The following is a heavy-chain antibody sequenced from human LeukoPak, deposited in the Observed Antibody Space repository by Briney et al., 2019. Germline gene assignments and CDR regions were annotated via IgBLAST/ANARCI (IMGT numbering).Heavy chain of an antibody. D-gene: IGHD1-26*01. CDR1: GFTFSSYS. CDR2: ISSSSSYI. Sequence: GGSLRLSCAASGFTFSSYSMNWVRQAPGKGLEWVSSISSSSSYIYYADSVKGRFTISRDNAKNSLYLQMNSLRAEDTAVYYCARGSIVGASDYTYWGQGTLVTVSS. V-gene: IGHV3-21*01. J-gene: IGHJ4*02. CDR3: ARGSIVGASDYTY.